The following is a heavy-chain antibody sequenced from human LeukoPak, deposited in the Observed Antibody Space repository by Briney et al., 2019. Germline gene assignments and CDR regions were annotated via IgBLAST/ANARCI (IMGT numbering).Heavy chain of an antibody. J-gene: IGHJ4*02. Sequence: PGGSLRLSCAASGFTFSSYAMNWVRQTPGKRLEWVSVISGSGGSTNYADSVKGRFTISRDNSQHILYLQMSSLRAEDTAVYYCAKANNYYDSGAYSDFWGQGALVIVSS. V-gene: IGHV3-23*01. CDR3: AKANNYYDSGAYSDF. CDR2: ISGSGGST. CDR1: GFTFSSYA. D-gene: IGHD3-22*01.